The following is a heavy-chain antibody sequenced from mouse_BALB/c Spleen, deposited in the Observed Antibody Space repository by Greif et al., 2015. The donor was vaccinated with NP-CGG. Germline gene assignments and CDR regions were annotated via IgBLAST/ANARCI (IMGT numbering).Heavy chain of an antibody. CDR2: ISNLAYSI. CDR1: GFTFSDYG. CDR3: ARDYYDSSYWYFDV. V-gene: IGHV5-15*02. Sequence: EVKSVESGGGLVQPGGSRKLSCAASGFTFSDYGMAWVRQAPGKGPEWVAFISNLAYSIYYADTVTGRFTISRENAKDTLCLEMSSLRSEDTAMYYCARDYYDSSYWYFDVWGAGTTVTVSS. D-gene: IGHD1-1*01. J-gene: IGHJ1*01.